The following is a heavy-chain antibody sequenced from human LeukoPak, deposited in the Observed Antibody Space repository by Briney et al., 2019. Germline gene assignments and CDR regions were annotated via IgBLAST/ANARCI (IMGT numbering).Heavy chain of an antibody. CDR2: VNRDGSET. Sequence: GGSLRLSCAASGFALSSHWMTWVRQVPGRGPEWVANVNRDGSETYYLDSVKGRFTISKDNAKNSLYLQMNSLRAEDTAVYYCARRKDAFDYWGQGTLVTVSS. CDR3: ARRKDAFDY. V-gene: IGHV3-7*01. CDR1: GFALSSHW. J-gene: IGHJ4*02.